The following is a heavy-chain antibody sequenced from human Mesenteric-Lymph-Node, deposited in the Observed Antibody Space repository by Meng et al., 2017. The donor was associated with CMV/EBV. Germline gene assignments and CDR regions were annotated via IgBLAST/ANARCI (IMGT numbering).Heavy chain of an antibody. CDR3: ARDNRASGNYDWFDP. V-gene: IGHV4-4*01. D-gene: IGHD1-26*01. J-gene: IGHJ5*02. CDR1: GDSISSGNW. Sequence: SGDSISSGNWWSWVRRPPGKGLEWIGEIYHNGFTNYNPSLKSRVTMSIDKSRNQVSLNLRSVTAAGTAVYFCARDNRASGNYDWFDPWGQGTLVTVSS. CDR2: IYHNGFT.